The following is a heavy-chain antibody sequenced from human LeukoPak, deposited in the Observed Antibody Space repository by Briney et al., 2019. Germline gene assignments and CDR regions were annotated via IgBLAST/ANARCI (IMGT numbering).Heavy chain of an antibody. D-gene: IGHD6-19*01. Sequence: VASVKVSCKASGYTFTGYYMHWVRQAPGQGLEWMGWINPNSGGTNYAQKFQGRVTMTRDTSISTSYMELSRLRSGDTAVYYCAKGTRAAGRSSGGYRVRDGFEFDYWGQGTLVTVSS. CDR2: INPNSGGT. CDR3: AKGTRAAGRSSGGYRVRDGFEFDY. CDR1: GYTFTGYY. J-gene: IGHJ4*02. V-gene: IGHV1-2*02.